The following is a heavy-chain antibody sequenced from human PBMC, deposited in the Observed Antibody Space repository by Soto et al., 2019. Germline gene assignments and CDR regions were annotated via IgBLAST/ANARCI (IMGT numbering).Heavy chain of an antibody. Sequence: SETLSLTCTVSGGSISSSSYYWGWIRQPPGKGLEWIGSIYYSGSTYYNPSLKSRVTISVDTSKNQFSLKLSSVTAADTAVYYCARDLGKMDHDALDIWGQGPMVTVSS. V-gene: IGHV4-39*07. CDR3: ARDLGKMDHDALDI. CDR2: IYYSGST. J-gene: IGHJ3*02. CDR1: GGSISSSSYY.